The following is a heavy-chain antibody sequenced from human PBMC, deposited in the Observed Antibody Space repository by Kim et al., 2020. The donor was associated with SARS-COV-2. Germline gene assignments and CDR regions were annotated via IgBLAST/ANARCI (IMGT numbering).Heavy chain of an antibody. D-gene: IGHD1-1*01. V-gene: IGHV3-74*01. J-gene: IGHJ3*02. CDR3: ARDGRTGIPAPSAFDI. Sequence: DSAKGRFTISRGNDKNMLSLQMTSLRPEDTAVYYCARDGRTGIPAPSAFDIWGRGTMVTVSS.